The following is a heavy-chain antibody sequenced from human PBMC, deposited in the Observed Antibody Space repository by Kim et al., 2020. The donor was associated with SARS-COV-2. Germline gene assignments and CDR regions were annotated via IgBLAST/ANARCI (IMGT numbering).Heavy chain of an antibody. V-gene: IGHV3-66*01. CDR3: ARDGKDGEAFGY. Sequence: YANSGKGRFTISRDKSKNTLYLQMNSLRAEDTAVYYCARDGKDGEAFGYWGQGTLVTVSS. D-gene: IGHD1-26*01. J-gene: IGHJ4*02.